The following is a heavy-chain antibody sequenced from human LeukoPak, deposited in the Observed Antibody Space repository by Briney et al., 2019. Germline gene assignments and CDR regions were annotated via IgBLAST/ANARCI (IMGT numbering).Heavy chain of an antibody. CDR1: GFTFSSYA. D-gene: IGHD6-13*01. CDR2: ISYDGSNK. CDR3: AKDAYYSSSWSQNFDY. Sequence: PGGSLRLSCAASGFTFSSYAMQWVRQAPGKGLEWVAVISYDGSNKYYADSVKGRFTISRDNSKNTLYLQMNSLRAEDTAVYYCAKDAYYSSSWSQNFDYWGQGTLATVSS. V-gene: IGHV3-30-3*01. J-gene: IGHJ4*02.